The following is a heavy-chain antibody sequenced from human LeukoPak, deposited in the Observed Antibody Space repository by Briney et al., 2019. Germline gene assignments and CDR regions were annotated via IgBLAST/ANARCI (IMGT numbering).Heavy chain of an antibody. Sequence: GASVKVSCKASGYTFTSYYMHWVRQAPGQGLEWMGIINPSGGSTSYAQNFQGRVTMTRDMSTSTVYMGLSSLRSEDTAVYYCARIRDGYNDAYDIWGQGTMVTVSS. CDR1: GYTFTSYY. CDR2: INPSGGST. V-gene: IGHV1-46*01. J-gene: IGHJ3*02. D-gene: IGHD5-24*01. CDR3: ARIRDGYNDAYDI.